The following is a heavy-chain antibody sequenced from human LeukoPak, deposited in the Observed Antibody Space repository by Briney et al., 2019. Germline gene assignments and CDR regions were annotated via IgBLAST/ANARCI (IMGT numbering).Heavy chain of an antibody. D-gene: IGHD2-2*01. J-gene: IGHJ6*03. CDR3: ASGYCRSASCRYYMDV. CDR1: GYSFTSYW. Sequence: GESLKISGKGSGYSFTSYWIGWVREMPGKGLEWVGIIYPGDSDTRYSPSFQGQVTISADKSISTAYLQWTSLKASDTAMYYCASGYCRSASCRYYMDVWGKGTTVTVSS. CDR2: IYPGDSDT. V-gene: IGHV5-51*01.